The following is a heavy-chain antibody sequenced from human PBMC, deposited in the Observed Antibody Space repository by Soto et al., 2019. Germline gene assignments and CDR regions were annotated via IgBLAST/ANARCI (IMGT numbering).Heavy chain of an antibody. Sequence: GGSLRLSCAGSGLTLSDHYIDWVRQAPGKGLEWVGRSRDKPQGYSTAYAASVKGRFTTSRDESKNSAYLQMNSLKTEDTAVYYCVRATYFSDSSGYTRCLDYWGQGTLVTVSS. V-gene: IGHV3-72*01. CDR3: VRATYFSDSSGYTRCLDY. J-gene: IGHJ4*02. CDR2: SRDKPQGYST. D-gene: IGHD3-22*01. CDR1: GLTLSDHY.